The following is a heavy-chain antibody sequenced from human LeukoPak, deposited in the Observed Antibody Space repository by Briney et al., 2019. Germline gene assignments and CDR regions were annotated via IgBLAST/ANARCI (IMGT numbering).Heavy chain of an antibody. V-gene: IGHV3-21*01. J-gene: IGHJ4*02. CDR2: ISSSSSYI. CDR3: ARSMIVARSDY. CDR1: GFTFSSYS. Sequence: KAGGSLRLSCAASGFTFSSYSMTWVRQAPGKGLEWVSSISSSSSYIYYADSVKGRFTISRDNAKNSLYLQMNSLRAEDTAVYYCARSMIVARSDYWGQGTLVTVSS. D-gene: IGHD3-22*01.